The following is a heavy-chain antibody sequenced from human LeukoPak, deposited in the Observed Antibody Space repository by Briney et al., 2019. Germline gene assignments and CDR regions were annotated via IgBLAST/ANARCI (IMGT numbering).Heavy chain of an antibody. J-gene: IGHJ4*02. Sequence: GGSLRLSCAASGFTVSSNYMSWVRQAPGKGLEWVSVIYSGGSTYYADSVKGRFTISRHNSKNTLYLQMNSLRADDTAVYYCARAVAGIVYYFDYWGQGTLVTVSS. CDR3: ARAVAGIVYYFDY. CDR2: IYSGGST. D-gene: IGHD6-19*01. CDR1: GFTVSSNY. V-gene: IGHV3-53*04.